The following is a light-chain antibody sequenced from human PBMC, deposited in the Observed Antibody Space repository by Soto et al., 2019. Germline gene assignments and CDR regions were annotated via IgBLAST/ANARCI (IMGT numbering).Light chain of an antibody. CDR1: SSNIGSNN. V-gene: IGLV1-47*01. CDR3: SAWDESLSGWV. CDR2: RNN. J-gene: IGLJ3*02. Sequence: QSVLTQPPSASGTPGQRVTISCSGTSSNIGSNNVNWYQQLPGTAPKLLIYRNNQWPSGVPDRFSGSKAGTSASLVISGLRYEDEADYYCSAWDESLSGWVFGGGTKLTVL.